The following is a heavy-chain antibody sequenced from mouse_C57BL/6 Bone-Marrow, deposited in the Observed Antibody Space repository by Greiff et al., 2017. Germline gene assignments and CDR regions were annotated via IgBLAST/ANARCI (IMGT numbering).Heavy chain of an antibody. CDR3: ARDGSRSWYFDV. CDR2: IDPSDSYT. CDR1: GYTFTSYW. D-gene: IGHD1-1*01. J-gene: IGHJ1*03. Sequence: VQLQESGAELVKPGASVKLSCKASGYTFTSYWMQWVKQRPGQGLEWIGEIDPSDSYTNYNQKFKGKATLTVDTSSSTAYMQLSSLTSEDSAVYYCARDGSRSWYFDVWGTGTTVTVSS. V-gene: IGHV1-50*01.